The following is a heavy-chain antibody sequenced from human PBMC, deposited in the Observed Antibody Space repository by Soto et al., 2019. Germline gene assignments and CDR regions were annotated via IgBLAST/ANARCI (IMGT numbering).Heavy chain of an antibody. J-gene: IGHJ6*02. Sequence: SQTLSLTCAISGDSVSSNSAAWNWIRQSPSRGLEWLGRTYYRSKWYNDYAVSVKSRITINPDTSKNQFSLQLNSVTPEDTAVYYCARDGYNWNPGGDYYYYYGMDVWGQGTTVTVS. V-gene: IGHV6-1*01. CDR2: TYYRSKWYN. CDR3: ARDGYNWNPGGDYYYYYGMDV. D-gene: IGHD1-20*01. CDR1: GDSVSSNSAA.